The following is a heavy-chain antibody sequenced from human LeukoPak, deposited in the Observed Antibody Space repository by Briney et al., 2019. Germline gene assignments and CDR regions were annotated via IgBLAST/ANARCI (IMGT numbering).Heavy chain of an antibody. CDR3: ARSFGWYALDV. Sequence: SETLSLTCAVYGDSLDNLYWSWVRQSPGKGLEWIGEVKVGGDTKHNPSLKSRVTMAADTSRNQFSLRLTFVTAADTAIYYCARSFGWYALDVWGQGALVTVSS. J-gene: IGHJ4*02. CDR2: VKVGGDT. D-gene: IGHD6-19*01. V-gene: IGHV4-34*01. CDR1: GDSLDNLY.